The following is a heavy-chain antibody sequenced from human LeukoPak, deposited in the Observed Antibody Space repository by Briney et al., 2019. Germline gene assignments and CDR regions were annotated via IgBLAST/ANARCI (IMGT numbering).Heavy chain of an antibody. V-gene: IGHV4-39*01. CDR1: GDSVSRSDSY. CDR3: ARRRYYDGSVYLE. CDR2: IYYSGRT. D-gene: IGHD3-22*01. Sequence: KPSETVSLTCSVSGDSVSRSDSYWHWIRQPPGKGLEWIGTIYYSGRTYYSPSLKSRVTMSVDPSNNQFSLNLRSVTAAGTALHYCARRRYYDGSVYLEGGKGPLLRVSS. J-gene: IGHJ1*01.